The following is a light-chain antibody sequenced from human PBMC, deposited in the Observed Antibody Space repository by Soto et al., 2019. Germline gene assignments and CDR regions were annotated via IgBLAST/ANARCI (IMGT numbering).Light chain of an antibody. CDR1: QNIRSR. CDR3: QQDHSYWT. Sequence: DFQMTQSPSTLSASVGDRVTITCRASQNIRSRLAWFQQKPGKAPKLLIYDASSLESGVPQRFSGSGSGTEFTLRISSMQTDYFSTYYCQQDHSYWTFGQGTKVE. J-gene: IGKJ1*01. CDR2: DAS. V-gene: IGKV1-5*01.